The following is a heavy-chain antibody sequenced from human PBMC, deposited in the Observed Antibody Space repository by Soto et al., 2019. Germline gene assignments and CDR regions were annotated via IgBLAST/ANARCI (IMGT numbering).Heavy chain of an antibody. CDR1: GGSISSSSYY. D-gene: IGHD3-9*01. CDR2: IYYSGST. CDR3: ARLWYYDILTGEPDPFDP. Sequence: SETLSLTCTVSGGSISSSSYYWGWIRQPPGKGLEWIGSIYYSGSTYYNPSLKSRVTISVDTSKNQFSLKLSSVTAADTAVYYCARLWYYDILTGEPDPFDPWGQGTLVTVSS. J-gene: IGHJ5*02. V-gene: IGHV4-39*01.